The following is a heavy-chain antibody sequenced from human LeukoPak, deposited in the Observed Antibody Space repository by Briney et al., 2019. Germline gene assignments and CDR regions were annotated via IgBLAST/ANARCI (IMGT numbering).Heavy chain of an antibody. CDR1: EFTFSAYS. Sequence: PGGSLRLSCAVSEFTFSAYSMHWVRQAPDKGLEWVAVISPDGSAKYYADSVKGRFTISRDNSRNTMYLQMSSLRVEDTAVYYCANLGLRTLVLTWGQGTLVTVSS. J-gene: IGHJ5*02. CDR3: ANLGLRTLVLT. D-gene: IGHD7-27*01. CDR2: ISPDGSAK. V-gene: IGHV3-30-3*01.